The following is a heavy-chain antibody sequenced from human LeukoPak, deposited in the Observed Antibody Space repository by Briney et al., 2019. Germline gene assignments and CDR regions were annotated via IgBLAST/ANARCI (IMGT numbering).Heavy chain of an antibody. V-gene: IGHV3-21*01. CDR1: GFTFSSYS. D-gene: IGHD3-16*01. CDR3: ARDVMITFGIPIDY. CDR2: ISSSSSYI. Sequence: PGGSLRLSCAASGFTFSSYSMNWVRQAPGKGLEWVSSISSSSSYIYYADSVKGRFTISRDNAKNSLYLQMNSLRAEDTAVYYCARDVMITFGIPIDYWGQGTLVTVSS. J-gene: IGHJ4*02.